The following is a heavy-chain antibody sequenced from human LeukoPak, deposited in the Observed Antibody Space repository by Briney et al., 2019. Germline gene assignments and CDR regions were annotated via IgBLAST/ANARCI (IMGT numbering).Heavy chain of an antibody. J-gene: IGHJ4*02. Sequence: GGSLSLSCAASGFTLSSYAMSWVRQAPGKGLEWVSVISGSGGSTYYADSVKGRFTISRDNSKNTLYLQMNSLRAEDTAVYYCAKAKYGSGSYYNDPFDYWGQGTLVTVSS. CDR3: AKAKYGSGSYYNDPFDY. CDR2: ISGSGGST. CDR1: GFTLSSYA. D-gene: IGHD3-10*01. V-gene: IGHV3-23*01.